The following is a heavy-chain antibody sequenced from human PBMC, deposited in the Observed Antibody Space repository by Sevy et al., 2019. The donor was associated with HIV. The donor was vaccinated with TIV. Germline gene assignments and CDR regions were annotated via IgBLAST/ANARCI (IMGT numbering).Heavy chain of an antibody. CDR3: ARGGPDDILTHYGMDV. CDR1: GGSFSFNE. V-gene: IGHV1-69*13. Sequence: ASVKVSCKASGGSFSFNEISWVRQAPGQGLEWMAGIIPILGTTKYAQKFQDRVTITADESTSIVYMELTSLRSEDTAVYYCARGGPDDILTHYGMDVWGQGTTVTVSS. J-gene: IGHJ6*02. D-gene: IGHD3-9*01. CDR2: IIPILGTT.